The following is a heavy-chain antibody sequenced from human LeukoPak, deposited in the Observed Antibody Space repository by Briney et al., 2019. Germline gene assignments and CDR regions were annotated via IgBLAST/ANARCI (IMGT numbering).Heavy chain of an antibody. CDR1: GSSISSSSDY. CDR3: AICRKFYSDSSGYCNYFDY. D-gene: IGHD3-22*01. V-gene: IGHV4-39*02. J-gene: IGHJ4*02. CDR2: IYYSGRN. Sequence: SETLSLTCSVSGSSISSSSDYWGWIRQPPGKGLEGIGCIYYSGRNYYNLFLKSRVTMSVDTSKNHFSLKLSSVTVADTDVYYCAICRKFYSDSSGYCNYFDYWGQGTLVTVSS.